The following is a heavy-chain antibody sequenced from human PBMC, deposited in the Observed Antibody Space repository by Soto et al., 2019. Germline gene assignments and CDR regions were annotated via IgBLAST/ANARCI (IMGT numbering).Heavy chain of an antibody. J-gene: IGHJ6*02. Sequence: QVQLVESGGGVVQPGRSLRLSCAASGFTFSSYGMHWVRQAPGKGLEWVAVISYDGSNKYYADSVKGRFTISRDNSKNTLYLHMTSLRAEDTAVYYCAKDQYYYDSSGYYQLHYYYGMDVWGQGTTVTVSS. V-gene: IGHV3-30*18. CDR2: ISYDGSNK. D-gene: IGHD3-22*01. CDR1: GFTFSSYG. CDR3: AKDQYYYDSSGYYQLHYYYGMDV.